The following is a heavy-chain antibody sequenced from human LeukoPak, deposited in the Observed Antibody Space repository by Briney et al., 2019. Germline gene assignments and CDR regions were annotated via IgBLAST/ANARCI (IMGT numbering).Heavy chain of an antibody. CDR2: INHSGST. J-gene: IGHJ6*02. Sequence: PSETLSLTCAVYGGSFSGYYWSWIRQPPGKGLEWIGEINHSGSTNYNPPLKSRVTISVDTSKNQFSLKLSSVTAADTAVYYCARGRRRIRPYYYGMDVWGQGTTVTVSS. V-gene: IGHV4-34*01. D-gene: IGHD5-18*01. CDR1: GGSFSGYY. CDR3: ARGRRRIRPYYYGMDV.